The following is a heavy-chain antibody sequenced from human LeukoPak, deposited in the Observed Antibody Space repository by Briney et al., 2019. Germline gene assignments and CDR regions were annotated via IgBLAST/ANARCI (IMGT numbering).Heavy chain of an antibody. Sequence: SETLSLTCAVYGGSFSGYYWSWIRQPPGKGLEWIGEINHSGSTNYNPSLKSRVTISVVTSKNQFSLKLSSVTAADTAVYYCASLYYDSSGYPFDYWGQGTLVTVSS. CDR1: GGSFSGYY. CDR2: INHSGST. V-gene: IGHV4-34*01. J-gene: IGHJ4*02. D-gene: IGHD3-22*01. CDR3: ASLYYDSSGYPFDY.